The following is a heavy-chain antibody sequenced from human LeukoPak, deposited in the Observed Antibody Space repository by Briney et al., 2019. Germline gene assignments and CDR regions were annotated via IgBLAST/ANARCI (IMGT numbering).Heavy chain of an antibody. CDR3: ARVLELGSYFDY. Sequence: PSETLSLTCTVSGGSISSGGYYWSWIRQHPGKGLEWIGYIYYSGSTYYNPSLKSRVTISVDTSKNQFSLKLSSVTAADTAVYYCARVLELGSYFDYWGQGTLVTVSS. J-gene: IGHJ4*02. CDR2: IYYSGST. D-gene: IGHD1-7*01. CDR1: GGSISSGGYY. V-gene: IGHV4-31*03.